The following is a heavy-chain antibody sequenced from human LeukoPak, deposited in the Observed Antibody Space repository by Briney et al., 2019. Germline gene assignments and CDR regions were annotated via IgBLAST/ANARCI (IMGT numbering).Heavy chain of an antibody. V-gene: IGHV3-7*01. CDR1: GFSFITYN. CDR3: ARDRAVGLCLDY. Sequence: PGGSLRLSCAASGFSFITYNMNWVRQAPGKVLEWVANIKQDGSEKYYVDSVKGRFTISRDNAKNSLYLQMNSLRAEDTAVYYCARDRAVGLCLDYWGQGTLVTVSS. J-gene: IGHJ4*02. CDR2: IKQDGSEK. D-gene: IGHD3-10*01.